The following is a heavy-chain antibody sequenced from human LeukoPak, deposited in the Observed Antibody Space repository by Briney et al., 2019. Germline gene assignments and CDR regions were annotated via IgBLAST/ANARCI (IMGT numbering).Heavy chain of an antibody. J-gene: IGHJ6*04. CDR2: INWNGDDT. CDR1: GFTFDSYG. CDR3: AELGITMIGGV. V-gene: IGHV3-20*04. Sequence: PGGSLRLSCEASGFTFDSYGMSWVRHAPGKGLEWVSGINWNGDDTTYADSVKGRFTISRDNAKNSLYLQMNSLRAEDTAVYYCAELGITMIGGVWGKGTTVTISS. D-gene: IGHD3-10*02.